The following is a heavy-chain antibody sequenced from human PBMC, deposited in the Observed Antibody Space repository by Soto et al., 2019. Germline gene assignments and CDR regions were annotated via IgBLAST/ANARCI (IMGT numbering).Heavy chain of an antibody. J-gene: IGHJ6*02. V-gene: IGHV1-18*01. CDR3: ARDDPLLYFDWLLPAGMDV. D-gene: IGHD3-9*01. CDR2: ISAYNGNT. CDR1: GYTFTSYG. Sequence: ASVQVSCKASGYTFTSYGISWVRQAPGQGLEWLGWISAYNGNTNYAQKLQDRVTMTTDTSTSTAYKELRSLRPDDTAVYYCARDDPLLYFDWLLPAGMDVWGQGITVSV.